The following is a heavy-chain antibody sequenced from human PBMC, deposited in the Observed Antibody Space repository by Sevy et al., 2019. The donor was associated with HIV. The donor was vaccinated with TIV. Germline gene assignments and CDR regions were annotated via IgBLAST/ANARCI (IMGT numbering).Heavy chain of an antibody. V-gene: IGHV3-53*01. CDR1: GFIVSSNY. CDR3: ARVGVISSGWFYFDY. Sequence: GGSLRLSCVASGFIVSSNYMSWVRQAPGKGLEWVPVIYSAGPTYYADSVKGRFTISRDNSKNTLYLQMNSLRADDTAVYYCARVGVISSGWFYFDYWGQGALVTVSS. J-gene: IGHJ4*02. CDR2: IYSAGPT. D-gene: IGHD6-19*01.